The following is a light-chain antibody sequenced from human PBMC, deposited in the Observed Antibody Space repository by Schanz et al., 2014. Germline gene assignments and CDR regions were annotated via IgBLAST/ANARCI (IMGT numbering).Light chain of an antibody. J-gene: IGLJ2*01. Sequence: QSALTQPPSASGSPGQSVTISCTGTSSDVGGYNYVSWYQQHPGKAPKLMIYEVSQRPSGVSNRFSGSKSGNTASLTISGLQAEDEADYYCSSYTTSSTYVIFGGGTKVTVL. CDR1: SSDVGGYNY. CDR3: SSYTTSSTYVI. V-gene: IGLV2-14*01. CDR2: EVS.